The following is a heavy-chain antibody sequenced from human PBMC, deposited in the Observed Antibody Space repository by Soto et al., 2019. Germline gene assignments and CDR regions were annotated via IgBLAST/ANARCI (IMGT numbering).Heavy chain of an antibody. CDR3: VRSSGVPTPDFAY. V-gene: IGHV3-30*04. Sequence: PGGSLRLSCEASGFAFNIYAMHWVRQAPGMGLEWLAVISHDGTNRYYADSVKGRVTISRDNSKSTVFVQMNSLGFEDTAVYYWVRSSGVPTPDFAYWGQGALVTVAS. J-gene: IGHJ4*02. CDR1: GFAFNIYA. D-gene: IGHD3-10*01. CDR2: ISHDGTNR.